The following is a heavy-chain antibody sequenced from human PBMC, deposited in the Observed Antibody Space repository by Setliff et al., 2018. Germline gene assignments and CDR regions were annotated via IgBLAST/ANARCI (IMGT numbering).Heavy chain of an antibody. J-gene: IGHJ6*03. CDR1: GDPMSSRRYY. Sequence: SSETLSLTCTVSGDPMSSRRYYWAWIRQPAGKGLEWIGQIYTSWSTNYNPSLKSRVTISLYTSNNQFSLSLSSVTAADTAVYYCARMSGFQYMDVWGKGTTVTVSS. CDR2: IYTSWST. V-gene: IGHV4-61*09. D-gene: IGHD3-3*01. CDR3: ARMSGFQYMDV.